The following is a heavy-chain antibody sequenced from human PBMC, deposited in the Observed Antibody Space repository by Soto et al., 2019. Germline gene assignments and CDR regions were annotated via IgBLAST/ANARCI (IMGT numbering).Heavy chain of an antibody. CDR2: IYYSGTT. CDR3: ARGHWFRSSCSYLDL. V-gene: IGHV4-31*03. Sequence: QVQLQESGPGLVKPSQTLSLTCTVSGDSIASGGSYWSWIRQSPGEGLEWLVYIYYSGTTYYNPAPKSRVSISLDTPKKHFSLYLCSLTAAHTAICYCARGHWFRSSCSYLDLWGGGPLFTVSS. D-gene: IGHD6-13*01. CDR1: GDSIASGGSY. J-gene: IGHJ2*01.